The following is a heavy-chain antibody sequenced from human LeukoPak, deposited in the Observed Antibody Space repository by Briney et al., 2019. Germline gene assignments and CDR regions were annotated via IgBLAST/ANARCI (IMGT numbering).Heavy chain of an antibody. CDR3: ARGSVRGGYNCAFDI. V-gene: IGHV5-51*01. D-gene: IGHD5-24*01. CDR2: IYPGDSDT. Sequence: GESLKISCKGSGYSFTSYWIGWVRQMPGKGLEWMGIIYPGDSDTRYSPSFQGQVTISADKSISTAYLQWSSLKASDTAMYYCARGSVRGGYNCAFDIWGQGTMVTVSS. J-gene: IGHJ3*02. CDR1: GYSFTSYW.